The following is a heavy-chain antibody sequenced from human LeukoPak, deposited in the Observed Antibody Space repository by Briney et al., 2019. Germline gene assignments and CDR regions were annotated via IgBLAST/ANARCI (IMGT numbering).Heavy chain of an antibody. J-gene: IGHJ6*03. CDR3: ARDSRGRVGATYYYYMDV. V-gene: IGHV3-53*01. CDR2: IYSGGST. CDR1: GLTVSSNY. Sequence: GGSLRLSCAASGLTVSSNYMTWARQAPGKGLEWVSVIYSGGSTYYVDSVKGRFTISRDNSKNTLYLQMNSLRAEDTAVYYCARDSRGRVGATYYYYMDVWGKGTTVTVSS. D-gene: IGHD1-26*01.